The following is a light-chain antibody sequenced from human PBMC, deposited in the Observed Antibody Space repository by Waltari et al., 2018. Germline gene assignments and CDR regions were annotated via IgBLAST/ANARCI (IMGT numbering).Light chain of an antibody. Sequence: QTVVTQEPSLTVSPGGTVTPTCASSTGPFTSGSFPTWFHLKPGQAPRALIYSATNKHSWTPARFSGSLVGGKAVLTLAGVQPEDEAEYYCLLYSGGAQHYVFGAGTKVFVL. CDR2: SAT. J-gene: IGLJ1*01. CDR1: TGPFTSGSF. CDR3: LLYSGGAQHYV. V-gene: IGLV7-43*01.